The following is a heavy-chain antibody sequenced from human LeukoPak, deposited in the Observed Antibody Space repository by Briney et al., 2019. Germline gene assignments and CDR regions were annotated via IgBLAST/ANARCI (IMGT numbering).Heavy chain of an antibody. CDR2: ISSSSSYI. CDR1: GFTFSSYS. V-gene: IGHV3-21*01. D-gene: IGHD2-2*01. J-gene: IGHJ4*02. CDR3: AREAVYSSTSWSDY. Sequence: GGSLRLSCAASGFTFSSYSMNWVRQAPGKGLEWVSSISSSSSYIYYADSVKGRFTISGDNAKNSLYLQMNSLRAEDTAVYYCAREAVYSSTSWSDYWGQGTLVTVSS.